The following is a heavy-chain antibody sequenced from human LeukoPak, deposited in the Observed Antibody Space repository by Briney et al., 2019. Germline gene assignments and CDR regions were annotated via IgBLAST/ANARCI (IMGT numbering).Heavy chain of an antibody. J-gene: IGHJ6*03. Sequence: GESLKISCQGSGYNFPIYWIGWVRQMPGQGLEWMGIIYPDDSNTIYGPSFQGQVTISADKSINTAYLEWSSLKASDTAIYYCARQGAAGKYYYYYMDVWGKGTTVTVSS. CDR2: IYPDDSNT. CDR3: ARQGAAGKYYYYYMDV. D-gene: IGHD6-13*01. V-gene: IGHV5-51*01. CDR1: GYNFPIYW.